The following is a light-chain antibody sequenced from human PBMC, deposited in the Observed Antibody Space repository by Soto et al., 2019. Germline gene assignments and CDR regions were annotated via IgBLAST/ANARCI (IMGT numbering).Light chain of an antibody. CDR2: DAS. J-gene: IGKJ2*01. V-gene: IGKV3-11*01. CDR3: QQRSNWWFVT. Sequence: EIVLTQSPATLSLSPGERATLSCRASQSVSSYLAWYQQKPGQAPRLLIYDASNRTTGIPARFSGSGSGTDFTLTISSLEPEDFAVYYCQQRSNWWFVTFGQGTKLEIK. CDR1: QSVSSY.